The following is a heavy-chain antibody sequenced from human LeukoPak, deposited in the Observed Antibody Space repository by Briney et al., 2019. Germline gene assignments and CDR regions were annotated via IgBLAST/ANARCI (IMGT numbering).Heavy chain of an antibody. D-gene: IGHD5-18*01. Sequence: GWSLRLSCAASGFTFSSYSMNWVRQAPGKGLEWVSSISSSSSYIYYADSVKGRFTISRDNAKNSLYLQMNSLRAEDTAVYYCAILDTAMVHYWGQGTLVTVSS. CDR3: AILDTAMVHY. CDR2: ISSSSSYI. J-gene: IGHJ4*02. CDR1: GFTFSSYS. V-gene: IGHV3-21*01.